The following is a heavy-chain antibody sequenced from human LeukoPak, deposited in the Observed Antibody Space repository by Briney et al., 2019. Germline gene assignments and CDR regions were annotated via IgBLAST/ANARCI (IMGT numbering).Heavy chain of an antibody. J-gene: IGHJ6*02. Sequence: SQTLSPTCAVSGGSISSGGYSWSWIRQPPGKGLEWIGYIYHSGSTYYNPSLKSRVTISVDRSKNQFSLKLSSVTAADTAVYYCASSSTSYYYYGMDVWGQGTTVTVSS. CDR2: IYHSGST. CDR3: ASSSTSYYYYGMDV. D-gene: IGHD2-2*01. CDR1: GGSISSGGYS. V-gene: IGHV4-30-2*01.